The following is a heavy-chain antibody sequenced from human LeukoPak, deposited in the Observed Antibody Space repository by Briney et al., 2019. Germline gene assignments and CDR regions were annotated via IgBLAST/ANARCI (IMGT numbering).Heavy chain of an antibody. Sequence: PSETLSLTCTVSGGSISSYYWSWIRQPPGKGLEWIGYIYYSGSTNYNPSLKSRVTISVDTSKNQFSLKLSSVTAADTAVYYCARANGRSDFWSGYPPGYDPYYYYYYKDVWGKGTTVTVSS. CDR2: IYYSGST. CDR3: ARANGRSDFWSGYPPGYDPYYYYYYKDV. D-gene: IGHD3-3*01. CDR1: GGSISSYY. V-gene: IGHV4-59*08. J-gene: IGHJ6*03.